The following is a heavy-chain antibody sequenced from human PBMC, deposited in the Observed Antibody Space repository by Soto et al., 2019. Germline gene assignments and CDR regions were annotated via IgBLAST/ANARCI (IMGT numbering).Heavy chain of an antibody. CDR1: GGSISSGDYY. D-gene: IGHD3-22*01. CDR3: VRRSGSYDSSGYHGNWYFDL. Sequence: SETLSLTCSVSGGSISSGDYYWGWIRQPPGKGLEWIGSMYYSGGTYYNPSLRSRVTISVDTSNNHFSLKLSSVTAADTAVYYCVRRSGSYDSSGYHGNWYFDLWGRGTLVTVSS. J-gene: IGHJ2*01. CDR2: MYYSGGT. V-gene: IGHV4-39*02.